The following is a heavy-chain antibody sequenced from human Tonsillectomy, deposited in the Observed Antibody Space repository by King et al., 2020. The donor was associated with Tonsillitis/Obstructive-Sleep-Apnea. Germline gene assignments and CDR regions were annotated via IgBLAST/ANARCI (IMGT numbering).Heavy chain of an antibody. CDR2: INHSGST. Sequence: VQLPQWGAGLLKPSETLSLTCAVYGGSFSGYFWSWIRQPPGKGLEWIGEINHSGSTNYNPSLKSRVTISLDTSKNQFSLKLTSVTAADTALYYCATSLLYTTSPYYFDYWGQGTLVTVSS. J-gene: IGHJ4*02. CDR3: ATSLLYTTSPYYFDY. V-gene: IGHV4-34*01. D-gene: IGHD2/OR15-2a*01. CDR1: GGSFSGYF.